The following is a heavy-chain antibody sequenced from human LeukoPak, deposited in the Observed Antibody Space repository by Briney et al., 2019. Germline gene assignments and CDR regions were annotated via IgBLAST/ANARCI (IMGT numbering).Heavy chain of an antibody. CDR3: ARVDSQTYYYGSGSYYPFDY. CDR1: GFTFSSYA. Sequence: PGGSLRLSCAASGFTFSSYAMHWVRQAPGKGLEWVALILYDGSNKYYADSVKGRSTISRDNSKNSLYLQMNSLRAEDTAVYYCARVDSQTYYYGSGSYYPFDYWGQGTLVTVSS. D-gene: IGHD3-10*01. CDR2: ILYDGSNK. J-gene: IGHJ4*02. V-gene: IGHV3-30*04.